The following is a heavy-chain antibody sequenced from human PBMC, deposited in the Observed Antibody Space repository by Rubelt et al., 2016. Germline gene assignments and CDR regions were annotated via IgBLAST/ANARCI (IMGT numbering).Heavy chain of an antibody. Sequence: EVQLVESGGGLVQPGGSLRLSCAASGFTFNSYWMSWVRQAPGKGLEWVANIKEDGSEKYYVDSVKGRFTISRDNAKNSLYLQMNSPTVEETAVYYCARDLRTPMAGYTLNIWGQGTMVTVSS. CDR2: IKEDGSEK. V-gene: IGHV3-7*01. CDR1: GFTFNSYW. CDR3: ARDLRTPMAGYTLNI. J-gene: IGHJ3*02. D-gene: IGHD6-13*01.